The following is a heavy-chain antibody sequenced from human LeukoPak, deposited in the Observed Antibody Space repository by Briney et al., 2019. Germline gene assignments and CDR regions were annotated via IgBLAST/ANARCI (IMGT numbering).Heavy chain of an antibody. CDR1: GYTFTSYY. CDR2: INPSGGST. D-gene: IGHD6-19*01. Sequence: ASVKVSCKASGYTFTSYYMHWVRQAPGQGLEWMGIINPSGGSTSYAQKFQGRVTTTRDTSTSTVYMELSSLRSEDTAVYYCARRDYLSRSSGWYVFDYWGQGTLVTVSS. V-gene: IGHV1-46*01. CDR3: ARRDYLSRSSGWYVFDY. J-gene: IGHJ4*02.